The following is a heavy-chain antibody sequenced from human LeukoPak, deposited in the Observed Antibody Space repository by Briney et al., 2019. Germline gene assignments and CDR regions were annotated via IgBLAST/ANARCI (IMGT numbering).Heavy chain of an antibody. CDR1: GFTFSSYS. V-gene: IGHV3-21*01. J-gene: IGHJ4*02. D-gene: IGHD3-22*01. CDR3: ATLGHYYDSSGYY. Sequence: GGSLRLSCAASGFTFSSYSMNWVRQAPGKGLEWVSSISSSSSYIYYADSVKGRFTISRDNAKSSLYLKMNSLRAEDTAVYYCATLGHYYDSSGYYWGQGTLVTVSS. CDR2: ISSSSSYI.